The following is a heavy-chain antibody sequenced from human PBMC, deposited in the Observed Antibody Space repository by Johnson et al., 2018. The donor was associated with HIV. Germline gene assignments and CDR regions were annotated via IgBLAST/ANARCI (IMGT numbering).Heavy chain of an antibody. D-gene: IGHD3-3*01. Sequence: VQLVESGGGLVQPGGSLRLSCAASGFSFSSYDMHWVRQATGKNLEWVSAIGVAGDTYYAGSVRGRFTISRDNSNNTLYLQMNSLRAEDTAVYYCAKDKFMFLENPVDAFDVWGQGTMVTFSS. CDR1: GFSFSSYD. J-gene: IGHJ3*01. V-gene: IGHV3-13*01. CDR2: IGVAGDT. CDR3: AKDKFMFLENPVDAFDV.